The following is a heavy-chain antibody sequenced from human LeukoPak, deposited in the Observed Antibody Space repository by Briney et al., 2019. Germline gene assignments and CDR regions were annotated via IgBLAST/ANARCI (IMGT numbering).Heavy chain of an antibody. CDR3: ARGVGDYYYYYGMDV. D-gene: IGHD3-10*01. CDR2: IYSGGST. V-gene: IGHV3-53*01. CDR1: GFTVSSNY. Sequence: GGSLRLSCAASGFTVSSNYMSWARQAPGKGLEWVSVIYSGGSTYYADSVKGRFTISRDNSKNTLYPQMNSLRAEDTAVYYCARGVGDYYYYYGMDVWGQGTTVTVSS. J-gene: IGHJ6*02.